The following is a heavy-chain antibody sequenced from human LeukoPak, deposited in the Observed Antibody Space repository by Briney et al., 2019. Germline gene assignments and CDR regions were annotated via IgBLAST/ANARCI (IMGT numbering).Heavy chain of an antibody. Sequence: SETLSLTCTVSGGSISSANSYWGWIRQPPGKGLEWIASIYHLGSTYYNPSLKSRVSLSVDTSKNEFSLKLSSVTAADTAVFYCARRRESHPFDSWGQGTLVPVSS. CDR3: ARRRESHPFDS. CDR2: IYHLGST. J-gene: IGHJ4*02. D-gene: IGHD1-26*01. CDR1: GGSISSANSY. V-gene: IGHV4-39*01.